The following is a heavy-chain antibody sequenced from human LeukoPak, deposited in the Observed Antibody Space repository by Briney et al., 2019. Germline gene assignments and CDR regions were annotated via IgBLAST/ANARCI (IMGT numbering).Heavy chain of an antibody. J-gene: IGHJ4*02. D-gene: IGHD5-18*01. V-gene: IGHV4-59*12. CDR1: GGSLSSYY. CDR3: ARGLFRGYSYGPTGTHFDY. Sequence: PSETLSLTCTVSGGSLSSYYWSWIRQPPGKGLEWIGYIYYSGSTNYNPSLKRRVTISVDTSKNQFSLKLSSVTAADTAVYYCARGLFRGYSYGPTGTHFDYWGQGTLVTVSS. CDR2: IYYSGST.